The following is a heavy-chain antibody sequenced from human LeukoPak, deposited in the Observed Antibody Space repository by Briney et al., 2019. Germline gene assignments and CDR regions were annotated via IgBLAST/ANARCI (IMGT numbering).Heavy chain of an antibody. Sequence: PVGSLRLSCAASGFTFRRYAMSWVRPALGEGLEWVSAISGSGGSTYSEDSVKGRFNISRDNSKNTLYLQMNSLRAEDTAVYYCAKDRPTPVLRYFDWLLEGAFDYWGQGTLVTVSS. J-gene: IGHJ4*02. D-gene: IGHD3-9*01. CDR3: AKDRPTPVLRYFDWLLEGAFDY. V-gene: IGHV3-23*01. CDR2: ISGSGGST. CDR1: GFTFRRYA.